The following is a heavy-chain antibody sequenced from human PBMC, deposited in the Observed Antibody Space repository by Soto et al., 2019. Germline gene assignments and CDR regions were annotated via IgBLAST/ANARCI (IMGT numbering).Heavy chain of an antibody. CDR1: GYTLTELS. CDR2: FDPEDGET. D-gene: IGHD5-18*01. CDR3: AISDTAMDKYNWFDP. J-gene: IGHJ5*02. Sequence: ASVKVSCKVSGYTLTELSMHWVRQAPGKGLEWMGGFDPEDGETIYAQKFQGRVTMTEDTSTDTAYMELSNLRSEDTAVYYCAISDTAMDKYNWFDPWGQGTLVTVSS. V-gene: IGHV1-24*01.